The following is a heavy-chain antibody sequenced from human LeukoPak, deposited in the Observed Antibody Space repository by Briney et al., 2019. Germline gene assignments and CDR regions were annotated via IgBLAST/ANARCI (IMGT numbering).Heavy chain of an antibody. V-gene: IGHV3-48*02. CDR3: ARMHYFDY. J-gene: IGHJ4*02. CDR1: GFTVSSNY. CDR2: ISSSSSTI. Sequence: PGGSLRLSCAASGFTVSSNYMSWVRQVPGMGLEWVSYISSSSSTIFYADSVKGRFTISRDNAKNSLYLQMNSLRDEDTAVYYCARMHYFDYWGQGTLVTVSS.